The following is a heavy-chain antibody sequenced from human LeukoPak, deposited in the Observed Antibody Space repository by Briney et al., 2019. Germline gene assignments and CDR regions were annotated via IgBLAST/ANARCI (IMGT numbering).Heavy chain of an antibody. V-gene: IGHV4-39*01. Sequence: SETLSLTCTVSGGSISSSSYYWGWIRQPPGKGLEWIGSIYYSGSTYYNPSLKSRVTISVDTSKNQFSLKLSSVTAADTAVYYCARHGFGYSSSSRVDYWGQGTLVTVSS. CDR2: IYYSGST. CDR3: ARHGFGYSSSSRVDY. CDR1: GGSISSSSYY. J-gene: IGHJ4*02. D-gene: IGHD6-6*01.